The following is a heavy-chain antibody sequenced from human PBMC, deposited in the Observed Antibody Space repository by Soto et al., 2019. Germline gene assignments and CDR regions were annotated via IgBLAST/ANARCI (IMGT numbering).Heavy chain of an antibody. Sequence: GGSRLSCAASGFTFSSYGMHWVRQAPGKGLEWVTGILYDGSDKYYADSVKGRFTISRENSKNTLYLQMNSLRTEDSAVYYCAKAGGGFGDFVHHWGQGTPVTVSS. J-gene: IGHJ4*02. CDR3: AKAGGGFGDFVHH. V-gene: IGHV3-30*18. CDR2: ILYDGSDK. CDR1: GFTFSSYG. D-gene: IGHD3-10*01.